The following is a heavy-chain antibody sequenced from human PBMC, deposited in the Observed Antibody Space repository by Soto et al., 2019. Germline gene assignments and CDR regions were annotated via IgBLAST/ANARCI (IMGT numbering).Heavy chain of an antibody. CDR3: TRVHLPKSLAFGY. J-gene: IGHJ4*02. CDR1: GFTFSDYY. Sequence: GALRLSCAGSGFTFSDYYMSWVRQAPGKGLEWVAHLSSDYSTIYYADSVKGRFTISRDNAKNSLNLQMNSLRAEDTAVYFCTRVHLPKSLAFGYWGRGTLVTV. CDR2: LSSDYSTI. V-gene: IGHV3-11*01. D-gene: IGHD3-16*01.